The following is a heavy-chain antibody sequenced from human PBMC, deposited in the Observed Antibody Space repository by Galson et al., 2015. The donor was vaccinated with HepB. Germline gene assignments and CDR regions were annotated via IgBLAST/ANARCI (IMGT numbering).Heavy chain of an antibody. V-gene: IGHV3-48*01. CDR1: GFTFSSYS. D-gene: IGHD4-23*01. CDR2: ISSSSSTI. CDR3: ARDSAGGRDAFDI. Sequence: SLRLSCAASGFTFSSYSMNWVRQAPGKGLEWVSYISSSSSTIYYADSVKGRFTISRDNAKNSLYLQMNSLRAEDTAVYYCARDSAGGRDAFDIWGQGTMVTVSS. J-gene: IGHJ3*02.